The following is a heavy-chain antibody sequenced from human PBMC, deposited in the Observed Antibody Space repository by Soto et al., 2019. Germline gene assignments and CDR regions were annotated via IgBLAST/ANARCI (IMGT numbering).Heavy chain of an antibody. CDR1: GGSFSGYY. V-gene: IGHV4-34*01. D-gene: IGHD2-2*02. J-gene: IGHJ5*02. CDR2: INHSGST. CDR3: ARKEGWLVPAAIRNWFDP. Sequence: SETPSLTCAVYGGSFSGYYWSWIRQPPGKGLEWIGEINHSGSTNYNPSLKSRGTISVDTSKNQFSLKLSSVTAADTAVYYCARKEGWLVPAAIRNWFDPWGQGTLVTVSS.